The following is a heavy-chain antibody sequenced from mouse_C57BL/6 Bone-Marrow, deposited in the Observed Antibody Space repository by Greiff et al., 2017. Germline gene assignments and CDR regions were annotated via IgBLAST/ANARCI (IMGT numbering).Heavy chain of an antibody. J-gene: IGHJ2*02. CDR3: AKYDRLY. V-gene: IGHV14-2*01. Sequence: EVKLQESGAELVKPGASVKLSCTASGFNIKDYYMHWVKQRTEQGLEWIGRIDPEDGETKYAPKFPGKDTITADTSSHTAYLQLSSLTSDDTAVYSCAKYDRLYWGQGTSLTVSS. CDR2: IDPEDGET. D-gene: IGHD2-14*01. CDR1: GFNIKDYY.